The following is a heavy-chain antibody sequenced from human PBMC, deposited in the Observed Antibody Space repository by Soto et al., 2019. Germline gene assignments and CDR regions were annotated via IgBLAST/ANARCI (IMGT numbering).Heavy chain of an antibody. J-gene: IGHJ4*02. D-gene: IGHD5-12*01. Sequence: EVQLLDSGGGLVQPGGSLRLSCAASGFTFSNYAMNWVRQAPGKGLDWVSAISGSGGSTYYADSVKGRFTISRDNSKKTLYLQMSSLRAEDTAVYYCAKGPLVSGYDLDYWGQGTLVTVSS. CDR1: GFTFSNYA. CDR2: ISGSGGST. CDR3: AKGPLVSGYDLDY. V-gene: IGHV3-23*01.